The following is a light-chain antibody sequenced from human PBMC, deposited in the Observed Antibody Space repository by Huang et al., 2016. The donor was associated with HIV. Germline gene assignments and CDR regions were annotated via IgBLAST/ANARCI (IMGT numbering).Light chain of an antibody. Sequence: IVVTQDPPSLLVRVGEPASISCRSSQSLLNGGDGNTYLDWFLQRPGRPPQLLIYTVSYRASGVPDRISGSGSGTDFTLEFKRVEAEDVGLYYCMQRLDFPYTFGQGTKLQI. J-gene: IGKJ2*01. CDR2: TVS. CDR3: MQRLDFPYT. CDR1: QSLLNGGDGNTY. V-gene: IGKV2-40*01.